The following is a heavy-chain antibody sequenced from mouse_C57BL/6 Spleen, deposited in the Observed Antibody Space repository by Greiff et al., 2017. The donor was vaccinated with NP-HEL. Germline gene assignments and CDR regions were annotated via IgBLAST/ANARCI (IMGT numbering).Heavy chain of an antibody. CDR1: GYTFTSYW. D-gene: IGHD1-1*01. CDR3: ARGYYGSSGY. Sequence: QVQLQQPGAELVRPGTSVKLSCKASGYTFTSYWMHWVKQRPGQGLEWIGVIDPSDSYTNYNQKFKGKATLTVDTSSSTAYMQLSSLTSEDSAVYYCARGYYGSSGYWGKGTTLTVSS. CDR2: IDPSDSYT. V-gene: IGHV1-59*01. J-gene: IGHJ2*01.